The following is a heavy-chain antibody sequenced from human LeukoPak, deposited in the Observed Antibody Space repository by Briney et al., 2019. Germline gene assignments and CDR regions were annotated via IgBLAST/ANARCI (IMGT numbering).Heavy chain of an antibody. D-gene: IGHD6-13*01. J-gene: IGHJ4*02. CDR3: ATPLPGIAAPYFDY. V-gene: IGHV3-30*02. CDR1: GFTFSGYG. CDR2: IRYDRSNK. Sequence: PVGSLRLSCAASGFTFSGYGMHWVRQAPGQGLEWVACIRYDRSNKNYADTVQGRFTIPSDKSKNTPYLQMSSLRCEDTAVYYCATPLPGIAAPYFDYWGQGTLVTVSS.